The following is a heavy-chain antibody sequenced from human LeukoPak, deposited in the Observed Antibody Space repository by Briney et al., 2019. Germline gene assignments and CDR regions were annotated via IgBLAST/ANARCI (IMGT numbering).Heavy chain of an antibody. Sequence: GGSLRLFCGASGFTFSSYAMSWVRQAPGKGLEWVSAISGSGGSTYYADSVKGRFTISRDNSKNTLYLQMNSLRAEDMAVYYCAKDVCKSSSSGRDYWGQGTLVTVSS. J-gene: IGHJ4*02. D-gene: IGHD6-6*01. CDR1: GFTFSSYA. CDR2: ISGSGGST. CDR3: AKDVCKSSSSGRDY. V-gene: IGHV3-23*01.